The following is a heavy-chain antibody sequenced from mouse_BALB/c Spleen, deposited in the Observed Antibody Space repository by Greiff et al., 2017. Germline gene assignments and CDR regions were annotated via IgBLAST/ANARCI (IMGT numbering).Heavy chain of an antibody. D-gene: IGHD4-1*01. CDR3: TRRRTGYYFDY. CDR1: GYTFTDYE. Sequence: QVQLQQSGAELVRPGASVTLSCKASGYTFTDYEMHWVEQTPVHGLEWIGAIDPEAGGTAYNQKFKGKATLTADKSSSTAYMELRSLTSEDSAVYYCTRRRTGYYFDYWGQGTTLTVSS. CDR2: IDPEAGGT. V-gene: IGHV1-15*01. J-gene: IGHJ2*01.